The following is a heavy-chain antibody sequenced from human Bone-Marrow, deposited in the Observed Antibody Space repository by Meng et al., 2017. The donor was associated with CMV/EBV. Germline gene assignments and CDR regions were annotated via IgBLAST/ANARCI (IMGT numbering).Heavy chain of an antibody. CDR2: INHNGNT. D-gene: IGHD3-22*01. CDR3: ARYGIYYYDSSGYSGFDY. V-gene: IGHV4-34*01. J-gene: IGHJ4*02. Sequence: SEPLSLTCAVYDGSFSGYYWSWIRQPPGEGLEWIGEINHNGNTNYNPSLKRRVTISVDTSKNQFSLKLTSVTAADTAVYYCARYGIYYYDSSGYSGFDYWGQGTLVTVSS. CDR1: DGSFSGYY.